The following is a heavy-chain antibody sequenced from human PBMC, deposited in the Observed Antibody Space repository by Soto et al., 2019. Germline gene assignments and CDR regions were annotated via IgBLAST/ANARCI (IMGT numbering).Heavy chain of an antibody. CDR1: GFTFSSYG. CDR2: ISYDGSNK. D-gene: IGHD1-26*01. J-gene: IGHJ6*02. Sequence: QVQLVESGGGVVQPGRSLRLSCAASGFTFSSYGMHWVRQAPGKGLEWVAVISYDGSNKYYADSVKGRFTISRDNSKNKLYLQMNSLRAEDTAVYYCAKAAWEPYYYYYGMDVWGQGTTVTVSS. V-gene: IGHV3-30*18. CDR3: AKAAWEPYYYYYGMDV.